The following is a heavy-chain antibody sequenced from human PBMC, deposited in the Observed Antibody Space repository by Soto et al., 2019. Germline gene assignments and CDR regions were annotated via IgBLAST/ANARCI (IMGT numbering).Heavy chain of an antibody. D-gene: IGHD4-17*01. CDR2: ISYDGSNK. J-gene: IGHJ4*02. CDR3: AKDRTTVTTCLDY. Sequence: QVQLVESGGGVVQPGRSLRLSCAASGFTFSSYGMHWVRQAPGKGLEWVAVISYDGSNKYYADSVKGRFTISRDNSKNTLYLQMNSLRAEDTAVYYCAKDRTTVTTCLDYWGQGTLVTVSS. CDR1: GFTFSSYG. V-gene: IGHV3-30*18.